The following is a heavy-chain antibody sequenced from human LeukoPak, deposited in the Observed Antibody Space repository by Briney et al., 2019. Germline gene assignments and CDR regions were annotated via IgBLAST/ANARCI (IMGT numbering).Heavy chain of an antibody. CDR1: GFTFDDYG. D-gene: IGHD6-19*01. V-gene: IGHV3-20*04. CDR2: INWNAGST. CDR3: ARARGSGPYDAFDI. J-gene: IGHJ3*02. Sequence: GGSLRLSCAASGFTFDDYGMSWVRQAPGKGLEWVSGINWNAGSTGYADSVRGRFTNSRDNAKNSLFLQMNSLRAEDTALYYCARARGSGPYDAFDIWAKGQWSPSLQ.